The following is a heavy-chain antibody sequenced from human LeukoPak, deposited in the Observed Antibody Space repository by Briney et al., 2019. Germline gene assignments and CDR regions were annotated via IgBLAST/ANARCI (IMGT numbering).Heavy chain of an antibody. J-gene: IGHJ4*02. CDR2: IYHTGST. CDR1: DGSISGSYYY. CDR3: ARLLSTMIVVAYPDY. V-gene: IGHV4-39*01. D-gene: IGHD3-22*01. Sequence: SETLSLTCTVSDGSISGSYYYWGWIRQPPGKALEWIGSIYHTGSTYYNPSLKSRVTISVGTSKKQFSLKLRAVTAADTAVYYCARLLSTMIVVAYPDYWGQGTLVTVSS.